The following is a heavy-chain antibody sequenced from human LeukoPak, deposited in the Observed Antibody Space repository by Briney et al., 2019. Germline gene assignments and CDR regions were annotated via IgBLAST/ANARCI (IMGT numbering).Heavy chain of an antibody. CDR2: IIPIFGTA. V-gene: IGHV1-69*05. J-gene: IGHJ3*02. D-gene: IGHD3-22*01. CDR3: ARGRQYYYDSSGYAFDI. CDR1: GGTFSSYS. Sequence: SVKVSCKASGGTFSSYSISWVRQAPGQGLEWMGGIIPIFGTANYAQKFEGRVTITTDDSTSTAYMELSSLRSEDTAVYYCARGRQYYYDSSGYAFDIWGQGTMVTVSS.